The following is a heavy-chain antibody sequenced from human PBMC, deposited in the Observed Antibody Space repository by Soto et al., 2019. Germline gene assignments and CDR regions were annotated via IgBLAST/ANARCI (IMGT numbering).Heavy chain of an antibody. J-gene: IGHJ6*04. Sequence: PSETLSLTCAVSGDSISNSDYYWNCIRQSPGKGLEWIASIDYSGSTYYNPSLKSRVVISADTTKNLFSLKLRSGTAADTALYFCVRDGPSYSGFDAWGRGTTVTVPQ. CDR2: IDYSGST. CDR3: VRDGPSYSGFDA. V-gene: IGHV4-30-4*01. CDR1: GDSISNSDYY.